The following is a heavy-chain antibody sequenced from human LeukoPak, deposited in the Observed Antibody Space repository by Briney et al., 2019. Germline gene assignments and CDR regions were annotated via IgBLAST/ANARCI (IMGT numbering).Heavy chain of an antibody. CDR1: GGSISSGGYS. Sequence: PSETLSLTCAVSGGSISSGGYSWSWIRQPPGKGLEWIGYIYHSGSTYYNPSLKSRVTISVDRSKNQFSLKLSSVTAADTAVYYCARAEPDYYGSGSYKTPKFDYWGQGTLVTVSS. V-gene: IGHV4-30-2*01. CDR2: IYHSGST. D-gene: IGHD3-10*01. J-gene: IGHJ4*02. CDR3: ARAEPDYYGSGSYKTPKFDY.